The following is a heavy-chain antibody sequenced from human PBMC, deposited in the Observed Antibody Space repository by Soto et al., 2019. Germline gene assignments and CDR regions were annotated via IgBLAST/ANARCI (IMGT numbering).Heavy chain of an antibody. CDR2: IYWDDDE. V-gene: IGHV2-5*02. J-gene: IGHJ4*02. CDR1: GFSLTTRGVG. CDR3: AHRTNGYRYHFDY. Sequence: QITLKESGPTLVKPTQTLTLTCTFSGFSLTTRGVGVGWIRQPPGKSLEWLALIYWDDDEGYSPSLKSRLTINKETSKNQVVLKMINMDPVDTATYYCAHRTNGYRYHFDYWGQGTLVTVSS. D-gene: IGHD5-18*01.